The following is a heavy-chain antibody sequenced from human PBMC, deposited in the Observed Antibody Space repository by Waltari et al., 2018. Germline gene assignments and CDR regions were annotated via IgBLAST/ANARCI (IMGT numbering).Heavy chain of an antibody. CDR1: GDSIRKDSYF. CDR3: VRLTTSGRSSYYFDY. V-gene: IGHV4-39*07. J-gene: IGHJ4*02. Sequence: QLQLHESGPGLVKPSETLSLTCTVSGDSIRKDSYFWGWIRQPPGKGLEWIGSVYYTGTTNYNPSLTSRVTMSVDPSKTRFSLNLNSVTAADTAVYYCVRLTTSGRSSYYFDYWGQGTLVTVSS. D-gene: IGHD6-19*01. CDR2: VYYTGTT.